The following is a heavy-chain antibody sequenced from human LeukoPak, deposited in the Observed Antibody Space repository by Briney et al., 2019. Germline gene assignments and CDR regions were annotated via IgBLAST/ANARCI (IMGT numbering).Heavy chain of an antibody. J-gene: IGHJ2*01. CDR2: IWYDGSSK. CDR3: AKDLGTYYDSSGIAFDL. D-gene: IGHD3-22*01. V-gene: IGHV3-33*06. Sequence: PGGSLRLSCAASGFTFSSYGMHWVRQAPGKGLEWVAVIWYDGSSKYYADSVKGRFTISRDNSKNTLYLQMNSLRAEDTAVYYCAKDLGTYYDSSGIAFDLWGRGTLVTVSS. CDR1: GFTFSSYG.